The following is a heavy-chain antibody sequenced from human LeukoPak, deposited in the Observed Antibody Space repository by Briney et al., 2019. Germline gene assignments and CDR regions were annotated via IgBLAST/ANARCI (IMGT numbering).Heavy chain of an antibody. D-gene: IGHD5-12*01. J-gene: IGHJ4*02. CDR1: GFTFSSYA. CDR2: ISYDGSNK. V-gene: IGHV3-30-3*01. CDR3: ARDSGGYSGYDYFDY. Sequence: TGGSLRLSCAASGFTFSSYAMHWVRQAPGKGLEWVAVISYDGSNKYYADSVKGRFTISRDNSKNTLYLQMNSLRAEDTAVYYCARDSGGYSGYDYFDYWGQGTLVTVSS.